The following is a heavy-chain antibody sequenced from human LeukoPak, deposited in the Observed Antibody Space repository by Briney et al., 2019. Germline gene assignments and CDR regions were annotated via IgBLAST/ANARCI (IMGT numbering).Heavy chain of an antibody. CDR3: ARVDTRDYYMDV. Sequence: GRSLRLSCAASGFTFSSYAMHWIRQAPGKGLEWVAVISYDGSNKYYADSVKGRFTISRDNSKNTLYLQMNSLRAEDTAVYYCARVDTRDYYMDVWGKGTTVTVSS. D-gene: IGHD5-18*01. CDR1: GFTFSSYA. J-gene: IGHJ6*03. CDR2: ISYDGSNK. V-gene: IGHV3-30*04.